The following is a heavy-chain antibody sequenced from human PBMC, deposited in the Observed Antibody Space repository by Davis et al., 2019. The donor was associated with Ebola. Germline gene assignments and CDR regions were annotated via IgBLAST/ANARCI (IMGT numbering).Heavy chain of an antibody. Sequence: PGGSLRLSCAASGFTFSSYWMSWVRQAPGKGLGWVATIKQDGSEKYYVDSVKGRLTISRDNAKNSLYLQMNRLRAEDTALYYCARDPTISGVVITGWFDPWGQGALVTVSS. D-gene: IGHD3-3*01. V-gene: IGHV3-7*01. CDR2: IKQDGSEK. CDR1: GFTFSSYW. CDR3: ARDPTISGVVITGWFDP. J-gene: IGHJ5*02.